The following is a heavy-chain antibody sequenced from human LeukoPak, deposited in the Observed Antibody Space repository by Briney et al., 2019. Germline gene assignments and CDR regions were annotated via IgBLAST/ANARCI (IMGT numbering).Heavy chain of an antibody. CDR3: ARDPVRYFDDAFDI. CDR1: GYTFTSYG. V-gene: IGHV1-18*01. CDR2: ISAYNGNT. D-gene: IGHD3-9*01. Sequence: ASVKVSCKASGYTFTSYGISWVRQAPGQGLEWMGWISAYNGNTNYAQKLQGRVTTTTDTSTSTAYMELRSLRSDDTAVYYCARDPVRYFDDAFDIWGQGTMVTVSS. J-gene: IGHJ3*02.